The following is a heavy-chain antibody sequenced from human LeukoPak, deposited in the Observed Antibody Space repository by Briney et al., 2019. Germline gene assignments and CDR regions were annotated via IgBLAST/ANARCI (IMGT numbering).Heavy chain of an antibody. CDR1: GFTFSSFA. CDR3: ARDPEHRFQGEGWFDC. J-gene: IGHJ5*01. V-gene: IGHV3-30*04. Sequence: GESLRLSCAASGFTFSSFAMGWVRQAPGKGLGWVGVISYYVSNKYYADSVKGRFTICRENSKHTLHLQMNSVRSEDTAVYYCARDPEHRFQGEGWFDCWGQGTLVTVPS. D-gene: IGHD3-10*01. CDR2: ISYYVSNK.